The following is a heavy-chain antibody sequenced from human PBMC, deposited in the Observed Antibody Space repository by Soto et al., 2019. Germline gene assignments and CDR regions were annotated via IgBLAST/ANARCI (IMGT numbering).Heavy chain of an antibody. V-gene: IGHV3-23*01. CDR1: GFTFSSYA. D-gene: IGHD6-19*01. J-gene: IGHJ4*02. CDR3: ARDLARAVAGVDY. Sequence: PGGSLRLSCAASGFTFSSYAMSWVRQAPGKGLDWVSVISGSGENTYYADSVKGRFTISRDNSKNTLYLQMNSLRAEDTAVYYCARDLARAVAGVDYWGQGTLVTVSS. CDR2: ISGSGENT.